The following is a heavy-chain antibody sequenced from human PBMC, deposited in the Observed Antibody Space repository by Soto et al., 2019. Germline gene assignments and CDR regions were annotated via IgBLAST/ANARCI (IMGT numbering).Heavy chain of an antibody. CDR2: IYWYDDK. D-gene: IGHD3-22*01. CDR3: ANSIYPYDRSGYGSKWFDP. Sequence: QITLKESGPTLVKPTQTLTLTCTFSGFSLSTSGVGVGWIRQPPGKALEWLALIYWYDDKRYSPSLKSRLTITKDTSKNQVVLTMTNMDPVDTATYYCANSIYPYDRSGYGSKWFDPWGQGTLVTVSS. CDR1: GFSLSTSGVG. J-gene: IGHJ5*02. V-gene: IGHV2-5*01.